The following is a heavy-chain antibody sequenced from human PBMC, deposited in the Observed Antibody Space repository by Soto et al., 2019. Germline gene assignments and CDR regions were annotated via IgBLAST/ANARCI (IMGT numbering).Heavy chain of an antibody. Sequence: EVQLLESGGDLVQPGGSLRLSCAASGFTFSSYAMSWVRQAPGKGLEWVSTISAGGASAYYADSVKGRFTISRANSKNIQTLYLQMKSLRADDTALYYCAKGGCSGGSCYSFDYWGQGTLVTVSS. J-gene: IGHJ4*02. D-gene: IGHD2-15*01. CDR2: ISAGGASA. CDR3: AKGGCSGGSCYSFDY. V-gene: IGHV3-23*01. CDR1: GFTFSSYA.